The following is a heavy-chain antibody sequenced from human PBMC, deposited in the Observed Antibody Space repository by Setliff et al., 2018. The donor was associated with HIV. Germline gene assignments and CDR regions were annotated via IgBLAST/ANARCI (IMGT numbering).Heavy chain of an antibody. V-gene: IGHV1-46*01. Sequence: GASVKVSCKASGYTFTSYYIHWVRQAPGQGLERMGIINPSGGSTIYAQKFQGRVTMTRDTSTSTVYMELSSLRSEDTAVYYCASMVRGVIKDYYYYGMDVWGQGTTVTVSS. CDR2: INPSGGST. J-gene: IGHJ6*02. CDR3: ASMVRGVIKDYYYYGMDV. CDR1: GYTFTSYY. D-gene: IGHD3-10*01.